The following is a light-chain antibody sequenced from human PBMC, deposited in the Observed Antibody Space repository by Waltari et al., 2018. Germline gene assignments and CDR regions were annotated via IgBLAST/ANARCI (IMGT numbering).Light chain of an antibody. CDR1: QTVHSY. V-gene: IGKV3-11*01. CDR2: DTS. CDR3: QQRFSWPPLT. J-gene: IGKJ4*01. Sequence: EVVLTQSPATLSLSPGERATLSCMASQTVHSYLAWYQQRPGQAPRLLIYDTSNRATGIPARFRGSGSGTDFTLTISSLEPEDFAVYYCQQRFSWPPLTFGGGTKVEVK.